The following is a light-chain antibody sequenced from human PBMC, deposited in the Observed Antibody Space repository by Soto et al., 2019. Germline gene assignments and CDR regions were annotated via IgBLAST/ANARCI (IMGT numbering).Light chain of an antibody. CDR1: QGIKKD. CDR2: ASF. Sequence: AIQMTQSPSSRSASVGDRVTITGRGSQGIKKDLGWYQQKPGKAPKLLIYASFTLQRGVPSRFSGSGYGTDFTLTISSLQPEDFATYFCQQDYSYPLTFGGGTKVEVK. CDR3: QQDYSYPLT. J-gene: IGKJ4*01. V-gene: IGKV1-6*01.